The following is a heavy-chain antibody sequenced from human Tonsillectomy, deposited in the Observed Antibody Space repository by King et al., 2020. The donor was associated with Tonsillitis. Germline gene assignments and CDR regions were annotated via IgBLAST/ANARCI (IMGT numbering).Heavy chain of an antibody. CDR3: AREGIGAADNAFDV. D-gene: IGHD6-13*01. V-gene: IGHV3-30*09. J-gene: IGHJ3*01. CDR1: GFTFNSCA. Sequence: VQLVESGGGVVQPGRSLRLSCAASGFTFNSCAMNWVRQAPGKGLEWVAVVSFDGSNEYYADSVEGRFAISRDNSKNTLYLQTNSLTTEDTAVYYCAREGIGAADNAFDVWGQGTVVTVSS. CDR2: VSFDGSNE.